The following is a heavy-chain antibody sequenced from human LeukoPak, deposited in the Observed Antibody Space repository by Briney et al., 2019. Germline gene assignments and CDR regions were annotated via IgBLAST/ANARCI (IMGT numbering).Heavy chain of an antibody. CDR1: GFTFRTYD. D-gene: IGHD3-22*01. Sequence: RGSLRLSCAASGFTFRTYDMHWVRQVTGEGLEWVSAIDTAGGTYYPGSVKGRFTISRENTKNSLYLQMNSLRAGDTAVYYCIRESNYYDSSTSTGYFDLWGRGPLVTASS. CDR3: IRESNYYDSSTSTGYFDL. V-gene: IGHV3-13*04. J-gene: IGHJ2*01. CDR2: IDTAGGT.